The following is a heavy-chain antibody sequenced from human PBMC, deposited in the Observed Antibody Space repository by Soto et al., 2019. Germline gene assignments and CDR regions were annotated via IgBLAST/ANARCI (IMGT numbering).Heavy chain of an antibody. Sequence: SVKVSCKASGGTFSSYAISWVRQAPGQGLEWMGGIIPIFGTANYAQKFQGRVTITADNSKNTLYLQMNSLRAEDTAVYYCARDPIEMYSRRSGTGDYYYGMDVWGQGTTVTVSS. V-gene: IGHV1-69*06. CDR3: ARDPIEMYSRRSGTGDYYYGMDV. D-gene: IGHD6-13*01. J-gene: IGHJ6*02. CDR1: GGTFSSYA. CDR2: IIPIFGTA.